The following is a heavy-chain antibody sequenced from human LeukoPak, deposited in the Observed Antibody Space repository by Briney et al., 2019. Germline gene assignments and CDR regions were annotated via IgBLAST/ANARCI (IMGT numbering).Heavy chain of an antibody. J-gene: IGHJ4*02. D-gene: IGHD2-15*01. CDR2: IYYSGRT. CDR1: GGSMSSYY. V-gene: IGHV4-59*01. CDR3: ARGGWYRDY. Sequence: SETLSLTCNVSGGSMSSYYWSWIRQPPGKGLEWIGYIYYSGRTNYNPSLKSRLTMSVDTSKNQFSLKLRSVTAADTAAYYCARGGWYRDYWGQGTLLTVFS.